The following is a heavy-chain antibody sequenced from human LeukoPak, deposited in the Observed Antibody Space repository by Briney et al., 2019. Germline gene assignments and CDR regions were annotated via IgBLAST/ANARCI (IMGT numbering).Heavy chain of an antibody. Sequence: ASVKVSCKASGYTFTSYGISWVRQATGQGLEWMGWMNPNSGNTGYAQKFQGRATITRNTSISTAYMELSSLRSEDTAVYYCARRGGYQLPKGYYYYYYGMDVWGQGTTVTVSS. J-gene: IGHJ6*02. CDR1: GYTFTSYG. CDR3: ARRGGYQLPKGYYYYYYGMDV. V-gene: IGHV1-8*03. CDR2: MNPNSGNT. D-gene: IGHD2-2*01.